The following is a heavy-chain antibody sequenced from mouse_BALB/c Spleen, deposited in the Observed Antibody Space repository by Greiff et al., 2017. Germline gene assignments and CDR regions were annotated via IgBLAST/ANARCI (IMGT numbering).Heavy chain of an antibody. CDR1: GFDFSRYW. J-gene: IGHJ4*01. D-gene: IGHD1-1*01. V-gene: IGHV4-1*02. Sequence: EVQLQESGGGLVQPGGSLKLSCAASGFDFSRYWMSWVRQAPGKGLEWIGEINPDSSTINYTPSLKDKFIISRDNAKNTLYLQMSKVRSEDTALYYCARPGYYYGSRGYAMDYWGQGTSVTVSS. CDR2: INPDSSTI. CDR3: ARPGYYYGSRGYAMDY.